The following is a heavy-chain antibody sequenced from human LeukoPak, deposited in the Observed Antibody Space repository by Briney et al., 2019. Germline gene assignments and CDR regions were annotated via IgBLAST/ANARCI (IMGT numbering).Heavy chain of an antibody. CDR2: IKPDSGVT. J-gene: IGHJ3*02. V-gene: IGHV1-2*04. D-gene: IGHD3-10*01. CDR1: GYTFNGHF. CDR3: ARMGDSGSYGFDI. Sequence: GASVKVSCMASGYTFNGHFIHWVRQAPGQGLEWMAWIKPDSGVTNYAQRFQGWVTMTRDTSISTAYMELRRLTSDDTAVYYCARMGDSGSYGFDIWGQGTMVTVSS.